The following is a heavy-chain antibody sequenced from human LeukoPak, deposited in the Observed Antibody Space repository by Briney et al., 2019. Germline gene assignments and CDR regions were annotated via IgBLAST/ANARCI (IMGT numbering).Heavy chain of an antibody. V-gene: IGHV4-59*08. D-gene: IGHD7-27*01. Sequence: SETLSLTCTVSGGSNSSYYWSWIRQPPGKGLEWIGYIYYSGSTNYNPSLKSRVTISVDTSKNQFSLKLSSVTAADTAVYYCARAGDPYYFDYWGQGTLVTVSS. CDR3: ARAGDPYYFDY. J-gene: IGHJ4*02. CDR1: GGSNSSYY. CDR2: IYYSGST.